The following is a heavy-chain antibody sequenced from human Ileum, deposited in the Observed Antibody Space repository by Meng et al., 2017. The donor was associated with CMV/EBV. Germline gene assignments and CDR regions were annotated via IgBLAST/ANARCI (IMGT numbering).Heavy chain of an antibody. J-gene: IGHJ4*02. Sequence: YYGSWISQAPGEGLEWIGEINHSGSTNYNPSLKSRVTISVDTSKNQFSLKLSSVTAADTAVYYCARGGGYCSSTSCWGLRRARRLDYWGQGTLVTVSS. CDR1: YY. D-gene: IGHD2-2*03. CDR3: ARGGGYCSSTSCWGLRRARRLDY. CDR2: INHSGST. V-gene: IGHV4-34*01.